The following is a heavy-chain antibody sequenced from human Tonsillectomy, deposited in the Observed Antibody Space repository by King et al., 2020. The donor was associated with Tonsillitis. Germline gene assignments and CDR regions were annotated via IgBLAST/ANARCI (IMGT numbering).Heavy chain of an antibody. Sequence: VQLVESGGGLVQPGRSLRLSCAASGFTFDDYVMHWVRQAPGKGLEWVSSISWNSRTIDYADSVKGRFTISRDNAKNFLYLQLNSPRAEDTALYYCAKGRDCSGGRCYDCFDLWGQGTPVTVSS. D-gene: IGHD2-15*01. CDR3: AKGRDCSGGRCYDCFDL. CDR2: ISWNSRTI. CDR1: GFTFDDYV. J-gene: IGHJ4*02. V-gene: IGHV3-9*01.